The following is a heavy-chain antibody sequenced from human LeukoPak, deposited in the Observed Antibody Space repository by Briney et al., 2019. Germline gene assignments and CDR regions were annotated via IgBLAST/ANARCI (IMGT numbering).Heavy chain of an antibody. J-gene: IGHJ4*02. Sequence: SETLSLTCAVYGGSFSGYYWSWIRQPPGKGLEWIGEINHSGSTNYNPSLKSRVTISVDTSKNQFSLKLSSVTAADTAVYYCASVSGSYYRPPRYYWGQGTLVTVSS. V-gene: IGHV4-34*01. CDR2: INHSGST. CDR3: ASVSGSYYRPPRYY. CDR1: GGSFSGYY. D-gene: IGHD3-10*01.